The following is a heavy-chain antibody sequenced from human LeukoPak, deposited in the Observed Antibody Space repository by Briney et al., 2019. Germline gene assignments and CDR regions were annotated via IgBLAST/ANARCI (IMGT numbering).Heavy chain of an antibody. V-gene: IGHV4-4*02. J-gene: IGHJ6*03. CDR2: IYHSGST. D-gene: IGHD6-19*01. Sequence: SETLSLTCAVSGGSISSSNWWSWVRQPPGKGLEWIGEIYHSGSTNYNPSLKSRVTISVDKSKNQFSLKLSSVTAADTAVYYCARDHGGSGWYYGPHGYYYMDVWGKGTTVTVSS. CDR1: GGSISSSNW. CDR3: ARDHGGSGWYYGPHGYYYMDV.